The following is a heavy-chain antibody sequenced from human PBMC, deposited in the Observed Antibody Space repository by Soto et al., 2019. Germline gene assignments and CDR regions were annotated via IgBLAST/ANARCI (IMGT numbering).Heavy chain of an antibody. CDR1: GFMFSSYA. D-gene: IGHD3-22*01. J-gene: IGHJ5*01. V-gene: IGHV3-23*01. CDR2: ISASGGTA. CDR3: AKLTYPSDSTGYYYERVSGWIDS. Sequence: GGSLRLSCAASGFMFSSYAMSWVRQAPGKGLEWVSSISASGGTANLADSVEGRCTISRDNSKSTLYLQMNSLRAEDTAGYYCAKLTYPSDSTGYYYERVSGWIDSWGQGT.